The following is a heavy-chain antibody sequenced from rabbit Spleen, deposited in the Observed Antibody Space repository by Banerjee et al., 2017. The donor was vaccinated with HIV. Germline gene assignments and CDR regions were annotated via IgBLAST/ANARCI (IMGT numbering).Heavy chain of an antibody. D-gene: IGHD4-1*01. CDR2: IDPLFGTT. CDR3: ARETSSGWGIISFYFSL. Sequence: EESGGGLVKPGASLTLTCKASGFDFSSYGVSWVRQAPGKGLEWIGYIDPLFGTTYYANWVNGRFTISSHNAQNTLYLQLNSLTAVDTATYFCARETSSGWGIISFYFSLWGQGTLVTVS. J-gene: IGHJ4*01. V-gene: IGHV1S47*01. CDR1: GFDFSSYG.